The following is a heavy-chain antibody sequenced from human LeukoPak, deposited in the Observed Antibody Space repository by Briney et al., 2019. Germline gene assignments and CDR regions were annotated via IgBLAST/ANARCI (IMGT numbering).Heavy chain of an antibody. D-gene: IGHD3-22*01. Sequence: GGSLRLSCAGSGFTFGGYGMHWFRQTPGKGLEWVAVIAYDGSRAFYADSVKGRFTISRDNSKNTLYLEMNSLRAEDTAVYYCARPRLTMIIVGDAFDIWGQGTMVTVSS. J-gene: IGHJ3*02. V-gene: IGHV3-30*03. CDR1: GFTFGGYG. CDR2: IAYDGSRA. CDR3: ARPRLTMIIVGDAFDI.